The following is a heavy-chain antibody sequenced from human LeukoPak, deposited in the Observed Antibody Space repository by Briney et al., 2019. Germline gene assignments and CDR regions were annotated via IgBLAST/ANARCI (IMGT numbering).Heavy chain of an antibody. CDR1: GFTFSSYA. CDR2: ISGSGGST. CDR3: AKLLDGSRSFDY. D-gene: IGHD2-15*01. Sequence: PGGSLRLSCAASGFTFSSYAMSWVRQAPGKGLEWVSAISGSGGSTYYADSVKGRFTISRDNSKNTLFLQMNSLRAEDTAVYYCAKLLDGSRSFDYWGQGTLVTVSS. J-gene: IGHJ4*02. V-gene: IGHV3-23*01.